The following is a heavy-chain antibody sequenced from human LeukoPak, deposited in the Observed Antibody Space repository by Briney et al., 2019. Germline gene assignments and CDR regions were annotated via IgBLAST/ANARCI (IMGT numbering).Heavy chain of an antibody. CDR3: AREGYYYDSSGYSSLFDY. V-gene: IGHV7-4-1*02. CDR1: GGTFSSYA. J-gene: IGHJ4*02. Sequence: ASVKVSCKASGGTFSSYAISWVRQAPGQGLEWMGWINTNTGNPTYAQGFTGRFVFSLDTSVSTAYLQISSLKAEDTAVYYCAREGYYYDSSGYSSLFDYWGQGTLVTVSS. CDR2: INTNTGNP. D-gene: IGHD3-22*01.